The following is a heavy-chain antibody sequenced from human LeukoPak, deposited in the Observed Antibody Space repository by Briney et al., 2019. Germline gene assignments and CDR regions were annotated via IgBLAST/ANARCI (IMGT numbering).Heavy chain of an antibody. CDR3: ARDLSVAGTYYYYGMDV. J-gene: IGHJ6*02. CDR1: GYTFTGYY. CDR2: INPNSGGT. Sequence: ASVKVSCKASGYTFTGYYMHWVRQAPGRGLEWMGWINPNSGGTNYAQKFQGRVTMTRDTSISTAYMELSRLRSDDTAVYYCARDLSVAGTYYYYGMDVWGQGTTVTVSS. V-gene: IGHV1-2*02. D-gene: IGHD6-19*01.